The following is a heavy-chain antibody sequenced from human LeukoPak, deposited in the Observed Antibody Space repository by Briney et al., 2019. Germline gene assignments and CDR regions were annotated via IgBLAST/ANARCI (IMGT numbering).Heavy chain of an antibody. CDR1: GGSISSSSYY. CDR3: AREAAAAGDY. V-gene: IGHV4-39*07. D-gene: IGHD6-13*01. J-gene: IGHJ4*02. Sequence: PSETLSLTCTVSGGSISSSSYYWGWIRQPPGKGLEWIGSIYYSGSTYYNPSLESRVTISVDTSKNQFSLKLSSVNAADTAVYYCAREAAAAGDYWGQGTLVTVSS. CDR2: IYYSGST.